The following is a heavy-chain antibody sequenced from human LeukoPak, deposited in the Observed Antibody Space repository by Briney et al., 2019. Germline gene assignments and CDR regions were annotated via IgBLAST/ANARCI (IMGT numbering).Heavy chain of an antibody. V-gene: IGHV4-61*05. CDR2: IYYSGST. CDR3: ARHVGNSGSGSYLTYFDY. Sequence: PSETLSLTCTVSGGSISSSSYYWGWIRQPPGKGLEWIGHIYYSGSTNYNPSLKSRVTISVDTSKNQFSLKLSSVTAADTAVYYCARHVGNSGSGSYLTYFDYWGQGTLVTVSS. D-gene: IGHD3-10*01. CDR1: GGSISSSSYY. J-gene: IGHJ4*02.